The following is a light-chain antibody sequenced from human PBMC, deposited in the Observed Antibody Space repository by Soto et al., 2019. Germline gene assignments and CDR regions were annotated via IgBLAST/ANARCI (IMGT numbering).Light chain of an antibody. Sequence: QLVLTQPPSASGTPWQGVIISCSGSSSNIGRNTVNWYQQLPGTAPKLLIYSNNQRPSVVPDRCSGSKSGTSASLAIRGLQSEDEADYYGAAWDDSLNGVLFGGGPKLTVL. V-gene: IGLV1-44*01. CDR3: AAWDDSLNGVL. CDR2: SNN. J-gene: IGLJ2*01. CDR1: SSNIGRNT.